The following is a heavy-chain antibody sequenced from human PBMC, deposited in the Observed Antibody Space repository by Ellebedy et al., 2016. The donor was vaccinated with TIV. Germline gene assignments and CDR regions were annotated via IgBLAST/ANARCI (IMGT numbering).Heavy chain of an antibody. D-gene: IGHD3-10*01. CDR2: IYYSGST. CDR1: GGSISSYY. Sequence: SETLSLTCTVSGGSISSYYWSWIRQPPGKGLEWIGYIYYSGSTNYNPSLKSRVTISVDTSKNQFSLKLSSVTAADTAVYYCASLGFGESEDYWGQGTLVTVSS. V-gene: IGHV4-59*08. J-gene: IGHJ4*02. CDR3: ASLGFGESEDY.